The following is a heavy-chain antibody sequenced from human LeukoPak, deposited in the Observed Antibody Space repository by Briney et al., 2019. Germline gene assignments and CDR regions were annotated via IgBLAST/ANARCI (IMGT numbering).Heavy chain of an antibody. CDR3: ARVLGWYVYGMDV. J-gene: IGHJ6*02. V-gene: IGHV4-59*01. D-gene: IGHD6-19*01. CDR1: GGSISSYY. CDR2: IYYSGST. Sequence: SETLSLTCTVSGGSISSYYWSWIRQPPGRGLEWIGYIYYSGSTNYNPSLKSRVTVSEDTSKNQFSLKLSSVTAADTAVYYCARVLGWYVYGMDVWGQGTTVTVSS.